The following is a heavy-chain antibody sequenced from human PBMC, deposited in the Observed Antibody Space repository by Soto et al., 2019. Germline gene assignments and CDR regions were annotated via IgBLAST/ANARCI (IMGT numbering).Heavy chain of an antibody. V-gene: IGHV4-39*01. CDR3: ARSMTTVVTLDY. J-gene: IGHJ4*02. Sequence: SETLSLTCTVSGGSISSSSYYWGWIRQPPGKGLECFGSIFFIGSTYYNPSLKSRVIISVDTSKNHFSLKLSSVTAADTAVYYCARSMTTVVTLDYWGQGTLVTVSS. CDR2: IFFIGST. D-gene: IGHD4-17*01. CDR1: GGSISSSSYY.